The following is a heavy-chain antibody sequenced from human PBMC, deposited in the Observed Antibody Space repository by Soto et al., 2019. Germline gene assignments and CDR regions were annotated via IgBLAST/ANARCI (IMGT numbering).Heavy chain of an antibody. J-gene: IGHJ5*02. Sequence: EVQLVESGGGLVQPGGSLRLSCAASGFTFSSYSMNWVRQAPGKGLEWVSYISSSSSTIYYADSVKGRFTISRDNAKNSLYLQMNSLRDEDTAVFYCARESAALNWFDPWGQGTLVTVSS. V-gene: IGHV3-48*02. CDR1: GFTFSSYS. D-gene: IGHD2-2*01. CDR3: ARESAALNWFDP. CDR2: ISSSSSTI.